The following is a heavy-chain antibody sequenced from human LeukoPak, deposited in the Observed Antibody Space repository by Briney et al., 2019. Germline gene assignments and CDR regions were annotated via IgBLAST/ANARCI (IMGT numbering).Heavy chain of an antibody. CDR3: AKPPYYYDSSGYYYGLDPDY. J-gene: IGHJ4*02. CDR1: GFTFSSYG. CDR2: IRYDGSNK. V-gene: IGHV3-30*02. D-gene: IGHD3-22*01. Sequence: PGGSLRLSCAASGFTFSSYGMHWVRQAPGKGLEWVAFIRYDGSNKYYADSVKGRFTISRDNSKNTLYLQMNSLRAEDTAVYYCAKPPYYYDSSGYYYGLDPDYWGQGTLVTVSS.